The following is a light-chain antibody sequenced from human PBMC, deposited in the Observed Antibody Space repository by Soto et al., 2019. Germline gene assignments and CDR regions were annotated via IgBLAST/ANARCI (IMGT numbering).Light chain of an antibody. Sequence: EIVFTESRGTLPLSHGKRATVSCRPSQSVSSSYLAWYQRKPGQAPWLLIYGASSRATGTPARFSGSGPGTDFTLTISSEQSEDLAVYYCQQYFDSPTFGQGTKVDI. CDR3: QQYFDSPT. V-gene: IGKV3-20*01. CDR1: QSVSSSY. CDR2: GAS. J-gene: IGKJ1*01.